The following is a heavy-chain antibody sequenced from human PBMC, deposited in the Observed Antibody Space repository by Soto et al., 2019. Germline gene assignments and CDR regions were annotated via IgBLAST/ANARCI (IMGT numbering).Heavy chain of an antibody. Sequence: QVQLVQSGAEVRKPGSSVKVSCQASGGTFNNFAFTWVRQAPGQGLEWLGVIMPVFHTTNYAQRFQGRITITADDLTNTVYMELSNLRSDDTAVYYCAREGGSETLQPSYNWFDTWGQGTLVTVSS. V-gene: IGHV1-69*01. J-gene: IGHJ5*02. CDR1: GGTFNNFA. D-gene: IGHD6-25*01. CDR2: IMPVFHTT. CDR3: AREGGSETLQPSYNWFDT.